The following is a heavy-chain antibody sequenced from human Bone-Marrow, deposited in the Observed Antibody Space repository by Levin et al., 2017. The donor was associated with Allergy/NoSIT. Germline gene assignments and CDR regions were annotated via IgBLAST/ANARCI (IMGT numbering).Heavy chain of an antibody. D-gene: IGHD3-22*01. CDR2: IKQDGSEK. Sequence: GGSLRLSCAASGFTFSSSWMSWVRQAPGKGLEWVANIKQDGSEKYYVDSVKGRFTISRDNAKNSLYLQMNSLRAEDTAVYYCAREIPITMIVVVITTREDYFDYWGQGTLVTVSS. CDR1: GFTFSSSW. J-gene: IGHJ4*02. CDR3: AREIPITMIVVVITTREDYFDY. V-gene: IGHV3-7*01.